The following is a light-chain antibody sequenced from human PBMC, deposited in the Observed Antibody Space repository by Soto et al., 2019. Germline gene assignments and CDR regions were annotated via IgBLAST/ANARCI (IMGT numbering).Light chain of an antibody. J-gene: IGKJ4*01. Sequence: EIVLTQSPATLSLSPGERATHSCGASQSVSTSFLAWYQQEPGQAPRLLIYATSSRATGIPDRFSGSGSGTDFTLTISRLEPEDFAVYYCHQYSTSPLTFGGGTKVDIK. CDR2: ATS. CDR3: HQYSTSPLT. CDR1: QSVSTSF. V-gene: IGKV3-20*01.